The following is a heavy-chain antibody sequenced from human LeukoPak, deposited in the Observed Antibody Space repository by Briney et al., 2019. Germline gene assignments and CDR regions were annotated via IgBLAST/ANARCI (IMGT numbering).Heavy chain of an antibody. J-gene: IGHJ3*02. Sequence: GGSLRLSCAASGFTFSSSAMHWVRHAPGKGLEWVAVISYDGSNKYYADSVKGRFTISRDNSKNTLYLQMNSLRAEDTAVYYCARDSRGGTGEGDAFDIWGQGTMVTASS. CDR1: GFTFSSSA. CDR2: ISYDGSNK. D-gene: IGHD7-27*01. V-gene: IGHV3-30-3*01. CDR3: ARDSRGGTGEGDAFDI.